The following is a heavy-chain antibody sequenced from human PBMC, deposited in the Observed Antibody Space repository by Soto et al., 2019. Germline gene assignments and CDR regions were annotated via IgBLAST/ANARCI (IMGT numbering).Heavy chain of an antibody. D-gene: IGHD3-22*01. Sequence: EVQLVESGGGLVQPGGSLRLSCAASGFTFSSYSMNWVRQAPGKGLEWVSYISSSSSTIYYADSVKGRFTISRDNAKNSLYLQMNSLRDEDTAVYYCGGDGSGYYYPDVFDIWGQGTMVTVSS. V-gene: IGHV3-48*02. CDR2: ISSSSSTI. CDR3: GGDGSGYYYPDVFDI. CDR1: GFTFSSYS. J-gene: IGHJ3*02.